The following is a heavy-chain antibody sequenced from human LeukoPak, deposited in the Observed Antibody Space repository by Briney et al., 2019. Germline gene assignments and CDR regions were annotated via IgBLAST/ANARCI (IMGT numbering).Heavy chain of an antibody. V-gene: IGHV4-34*01. CDR2: IYYSGST. D-gene: IGHD6-13*01. CDR3: ARYSSSWFENWFDP. Sequence: SETLSLTCAVYGGSFSGYYWSWIRQPPGKGLEWIGSIYYSGSTYYNPSLKSRVTISVDTSKNQFSLKLSSVTAADTAVYYCARYSSSWFENWFDPWGQGTLVTVSS. J-gene: IGHJ5*02. CDR1: GGSFSGYY.